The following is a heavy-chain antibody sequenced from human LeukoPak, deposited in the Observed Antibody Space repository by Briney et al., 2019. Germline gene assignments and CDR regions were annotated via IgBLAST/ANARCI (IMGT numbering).Heavy chain of an antibody. J-gene: IGHJ3*02. CDR2: INTNTGNP. CDR1: GYTFTSYA. Sequence: GASVKVSCKASGYTFTSYAMNWVRQAPGQGLEWMGWINTNTGNPTYAQGFTGRFVFSLDTSVSTAYLQISSLKAEDTAVYYCARNGPQKLKYDILTGPEADAFDIWGQGTMVTVSS. D-gene: IGHD3-9*01. V-gene: IGHV7-4-1*02. CDR3: ARNGPQKLKYDILTGPEADAFDI.